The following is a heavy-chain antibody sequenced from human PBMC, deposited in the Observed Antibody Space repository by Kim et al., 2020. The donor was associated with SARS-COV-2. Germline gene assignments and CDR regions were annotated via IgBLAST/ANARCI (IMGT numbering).Heavy chain of an antibody. D-gene: IGHD3-16*01. CDR3: TTRSRITFGGRDY. J-gene: IGHJ4*02. CDR1: GFTFSGSS. Sequence: GGSLRLSCAASGFTFSGSSMHWVRQASGKGLEWVGRISSKANSYATAYAASVKGRFTISRDDSKNTAYLQMNSLTTEDTAVYYCTTRSRITFGGRDYWGLGTLVTVSS. V-gene: IGHV3-73*01. CDR2: ISSKANSYAT.